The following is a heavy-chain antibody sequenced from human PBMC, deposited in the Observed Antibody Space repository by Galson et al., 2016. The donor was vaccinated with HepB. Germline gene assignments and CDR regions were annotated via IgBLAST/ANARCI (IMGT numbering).Heavy chain of an antibody. CDR3: AHDSSGWPDD. Sequence: PALVNPTQTLTLTCTFSGFSLTNTGVGVAWIRQPPGKALEWLVIGYWDDDKRYSPSLKTRLTFTKNISKNQVVLTMTNMDPVDTATYFCAHDSSGWPDDWGQGTLVTVAP. D-gene: IGHD6-19*01. CDR1: GFSLTNTGVG. CDR2: GYWDDDK. J-gene: IGHJ4*02. V-gene: IGHV2-5*02.